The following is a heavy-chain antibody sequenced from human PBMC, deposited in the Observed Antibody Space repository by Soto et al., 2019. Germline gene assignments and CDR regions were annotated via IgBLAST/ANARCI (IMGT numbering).Heavy chain of an antibody. CDR3: ARGDGDHYDGNGYLCRH. CDR2: IKSDGSGT. J-gene: IGHJ4*02. Sequence: EVQLVESGGGLVQPGGSLTLSCAASGFTFSSYWMHWVRQAPGKGLVWVSRIKSDGSGTIYADSVKGRLTISRDNARNTLYLQMNSLRAEDTAVYFCARGDGDHYDGNGYLCRHWGQGTLVTVSS. V-gene: IGHV3-74*01. D-gene: IGHD3-22*01. CDR1: GFTFSSYW.